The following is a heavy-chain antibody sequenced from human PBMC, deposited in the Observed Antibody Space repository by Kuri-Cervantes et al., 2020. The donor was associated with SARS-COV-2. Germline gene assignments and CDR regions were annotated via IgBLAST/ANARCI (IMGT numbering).Heavy chain of an antibody. J-gene: IGHJ4*02. CDR2: IRYDGSNK. CDR1: GFTFSSYG. CDR3: AKDLLGGLHPFDY. V-gene: IGHV3-30*02. Sequence: GESLKISCAASGFTFSSYGMHWVRQAPGKGLEWVAFIRYDGSNKYYADSVKGRFTISRDNSKNTLYLQMNSLRAEDTAVYYCAKDLLGGLHPFDYCGQGTLVTVSS. D-gene: IGHD4-11*01.